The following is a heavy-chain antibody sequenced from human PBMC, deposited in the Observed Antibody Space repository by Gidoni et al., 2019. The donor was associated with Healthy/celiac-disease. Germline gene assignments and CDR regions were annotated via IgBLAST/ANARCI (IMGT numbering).Heavy chain of an antibody. J-gene: IGHJ4*02. CDR3: ARGRRSGRITMVRGVFDY. Sequence: QVPLQQWGAGLLQPSETLSPTCAVYVRSFSGYYWSWIRQPPGKGLEWIGEINHSGSTNYNPSRKSRVTISVDTSKNQFSLKLSSVTAADTAVYYCARGRRSGRITMVRGVFDYWGQGTLVTVSS. V-gene: IGHV4-34*01. D-gene: IGHD3-10*01. CDR2: INHSGST. CDR1: VRSFSGYY.